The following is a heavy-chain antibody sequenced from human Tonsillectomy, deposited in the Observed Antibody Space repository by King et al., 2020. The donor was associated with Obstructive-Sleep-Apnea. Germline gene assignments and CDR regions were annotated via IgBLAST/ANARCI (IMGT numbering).Heavy chain of an antibody. CDR1: GGSFSGYD. D-gene: IGHD3-3*01. Sequence: VQLQQWGAGLLKPSETLFLTCAAYGGSFSGYDWSWIRQPPGKGLECIGEINHRGSTNYNPFLKRRVTISVYTSKNQFSLKLGSVTAADTAVYYCARGKGTYYDFWSGYESNYYYYGMDVWGQGTTVTVSS. CDR3: ARGKGTYYDFWSGYESNYYYYGMDV. J-gene: IGHJ6*02. CDR2: INHRGST. V-gene: IGHV4-34*01.